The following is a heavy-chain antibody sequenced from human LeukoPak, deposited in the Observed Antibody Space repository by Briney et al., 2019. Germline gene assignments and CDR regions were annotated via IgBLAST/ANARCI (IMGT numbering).Heavy chain of an antibody. CDR2: ISSSGSTI. CDR3: ARDSSLSLLGY. V-gene: IGHV3-48*03. D-gene: IGHD6-6*01. Sequence: GGSLRLSCAASGFTFSSYEMNWVRQAPGKGLEWVSYISSSGSTIYYADSVKGRFTISRDNAKNSLYLQMNSLRAEDTAVYYCARDSSLSLLGYWGQGTLVTVSS. J-gene: IGHJ4*02. CDR1: GFTFSSYE.